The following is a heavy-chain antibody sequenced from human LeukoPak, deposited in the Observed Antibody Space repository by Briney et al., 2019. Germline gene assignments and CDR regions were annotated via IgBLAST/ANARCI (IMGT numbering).Heavy chain of an antibody. V-gene: IGHV3-21*01. CDR1: GFTFSDYG. D-gene: IGHD6-6*01. CDR2: ISGSGIST. CDR3: ARGSSNIAARNNWFDP. J-gene: IGHJ5*02. Sequence: GGSLRLSCAAAGFTFSDYGMNWVRQAPGKGLEWVSGISGSGISTYYADSVKGRFTISRDNAKNSLYPQMNSLRVEDTAVYYCARGSSNIAARNNWFDPWGQGTLVTVSS.